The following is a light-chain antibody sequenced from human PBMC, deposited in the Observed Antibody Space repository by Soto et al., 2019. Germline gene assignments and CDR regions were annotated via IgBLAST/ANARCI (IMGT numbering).Light chain of an antibody. CDR2: GAS. V-gene: IGKV3-20*01. J-gene: IGKJ5*01. CDR1: QSFSTIN. Sequence: ESVLTPSPGTLSLYPGEAATLSCRASQSFSTINFASYQQKPGQAPRLLMYGASNRATGITDRFSGGGSGTDFSLTISRLEPEDFALEYCQQYGSSAPITFGQGTRLEIK. CDR3: QQYGSSAPIT.